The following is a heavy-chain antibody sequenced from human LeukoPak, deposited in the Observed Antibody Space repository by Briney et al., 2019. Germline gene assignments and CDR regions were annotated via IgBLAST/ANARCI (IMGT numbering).Heavy chain of an antibody. D-gene: IGHD3-22*01. Sequence: SEALSLTRAVYRGSFSGYYWSWIRQPPGKGLDWIGEINHSGSTNYNPSIKSRVTISVDTSKNQFSLKLSSVTAADTAVYYCARIYYYDSRGTFDYWGQGTLVTVSS. J-gene: IGHJ4*02. CDR3: ARIYYYDSRGTFDY. CDR1: RGSFSGYY. CDR2: INHSGST. V-gene: IGHV4-34*01.